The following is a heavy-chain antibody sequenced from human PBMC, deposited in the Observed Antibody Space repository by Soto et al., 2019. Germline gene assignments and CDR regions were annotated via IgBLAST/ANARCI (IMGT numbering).Heavy chain of an antibody. J-gene: IGHJ4*02. D-gene: IGHD3-22*01. CDR2: IWYDGSNK. V-gene: IGHV3-33*01. CDR1: GFTFSSYG. Sequence: GGSLRLSCAASGFTFSSYGMHWVRQAPGKGLEWVAVIWYDGSNKYYADSVKGRFTISRDNSKNTLYLQMNSLRAEDTAVYYCARDRGYYYDRRPFDYWGQGTLVTVSS. CDR3: ARDRGYYYDRRPFDY.